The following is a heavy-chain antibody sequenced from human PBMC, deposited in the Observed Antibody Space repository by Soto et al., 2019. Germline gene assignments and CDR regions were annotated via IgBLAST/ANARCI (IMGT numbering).Heavy chain of an antibody. Sequence: EVQLVETGGGLIQPGGSLRVSCAVSGFTVSSDYMTWVRQAPGKGLEWVSVVYAGGSTYYADSVKGRFTISTDNFKNTLYLQMNSLRAEDTAVYFCARVRSNYFDYWGQGTLVTVSS. CDR3: ARVRSNYFDY. CDR1: GFTVSSDY. V-gene: IGHV3-53*02. CDR2: VYAGGST. J-gene: IGHJ4*02.